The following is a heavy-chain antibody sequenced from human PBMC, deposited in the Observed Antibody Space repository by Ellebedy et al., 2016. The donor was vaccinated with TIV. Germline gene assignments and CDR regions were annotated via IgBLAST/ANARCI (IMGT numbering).Heavy chain of an antibody. J-gene: IGHJ4*02. CDR2: MNPNSGNT. Sequence: ASVKVSXXASGYTFTSYDINWVRQATGQGLEWMGWMNPNSGNTGYAQKFQGRVTMTRNTSISTAYMELSRLRSDDTAVYYCARAFFGEYNWGQGTLVTVSS. D-gene: IGHD3-10*01. V-gene: IGHV1-8*01. CDR3: ARAFFGEYN. CDR1: GYTFTSYD.